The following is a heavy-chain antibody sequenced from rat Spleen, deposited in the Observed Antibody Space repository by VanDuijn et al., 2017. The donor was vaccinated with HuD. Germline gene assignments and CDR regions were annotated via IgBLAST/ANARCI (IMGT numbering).Heavy chain of an antibody. V-gene: IGHV6-8*01. CDR2: IKAKSSNYEI. Sequence: EVQLVETGGSLVQPGKSLKLTCATSGFTFSYAWMHWVRQSPEKQLEWVAQIKAKSSNYEIYYAESVKGRFTISRDESKSSVYLPMNNLNEEDTCIYFCNCDYYDATYYSRFTYWGQGTLVTVSS. J-gene: IGHJ3*01. CDR3: NCDYYDATYYSRFTY. CDR1: GFTFSYAW. D-gene: IGHD1-12*02.